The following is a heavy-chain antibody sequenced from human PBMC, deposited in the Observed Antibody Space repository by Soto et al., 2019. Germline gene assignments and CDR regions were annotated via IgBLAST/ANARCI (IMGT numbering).Heavy chain of an antibody. V-gene: IGHV1-69*13. CDR1: GYTFTSYY. D-gene: IGHD3-3*01. CDR2: IIPIFGTA. J-gene: IGHJ4*02. CDR3: ARASDSADFWSGGFDY. Sequence: SVKVSCKASGYTFTSYYMHWVRQAPGQGLEWMGIIIPIFGTANYAQKFQGRVTITADESTSTAYMELSSLRSEDTAVYYCARASDSADFWSGGFDYWGQGTLVTVSS.